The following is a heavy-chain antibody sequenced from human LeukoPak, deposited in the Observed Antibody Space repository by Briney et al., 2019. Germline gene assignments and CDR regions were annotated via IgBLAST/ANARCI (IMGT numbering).Heavy chain of an antibody. J-gene: IGHJ4*01. CDR1: GGSFSGYY. Sequence: PSETLSLTCAVYGGSFSGYYWSGIRQPPGKGLEWIGEINHSGSTNYNPSRKSRVTISVDTSKNQFSPKLSSVTAADTAVYYWARGSCGFDYWGQATLVTASS. D-gene: IGHD2-15*01. CDR3: ARGSCGFDY. CDR2: INHSGST. V-gene: IGHV4-34*01.